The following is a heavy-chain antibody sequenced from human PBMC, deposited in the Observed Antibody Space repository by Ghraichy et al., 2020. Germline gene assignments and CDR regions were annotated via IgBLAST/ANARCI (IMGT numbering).Heavy chain of an antibody. V-gene: IGHV4-39*01. J-gene: IGHJ4*02. D-gene: IGHD1-26*01. Sequence: SQTLSLTCTVSGGSISSSSYYWGWIRQPPGKGLEWIGSIYYSGSTYYNPSLKSRVTISVDTSKNQFSLKLSSVTAADTAVYYCARRSTRTSATHFDYWGQGTLVTVSS. CDR3: ARRSTRTSATHFDY. CDR1: GGSISSSSYY. CDR2: IYYSGST.